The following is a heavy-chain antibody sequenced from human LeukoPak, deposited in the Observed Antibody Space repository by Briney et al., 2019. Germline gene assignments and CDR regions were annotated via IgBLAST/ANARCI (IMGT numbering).Heavy chain of an antibody. CDR1: GGTFSSYA. CDR3: ARGGYYDSSGYYYAEYFQH. CDR2: IIPILGIA. Sequence: SVKVSCKASGGTFSSYAISWVRQAPGQGLEWMGRIIPILGIANYAQKFQGRVTITADKSTSTAYMELSSLRSEDTAVYYCARGGYYDSSGYYYAEYFQHWGQGTLVTVSS. V-gene: IGHV1-69*04. D-gene: IGHD3-22*01. J-gene: IGHJ1*01.